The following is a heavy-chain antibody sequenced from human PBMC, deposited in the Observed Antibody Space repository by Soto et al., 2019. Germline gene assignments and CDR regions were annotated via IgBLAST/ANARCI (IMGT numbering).Heavy chain of an antibody. J-gene: IGHJ6*02. Sequence: ASVKVSCKASGYTFTNYAIHWVRQAPGQRLEWMGWINAGNGNTKYSQKFQGRVTITRGTSASTAYMELSSMRSEDTAVYYCARVYGGHGYYYGMDVWGQGTTVTVSS. CDR1: GYTFTNYA. V-gene: IGHV1-3*01. D-gene: IGHD4-17*01. CDR3: ARVYGGHGYYYGMDV. CDR2: INAGNGNT.